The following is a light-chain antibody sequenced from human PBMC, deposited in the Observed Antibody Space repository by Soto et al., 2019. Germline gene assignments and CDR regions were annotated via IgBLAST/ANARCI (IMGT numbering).Light chain of an antibody. CDR3: QQRSSWPLT. J-gene: IGKJ4*01. V-gene: IGKV3-11*01. Sequence: EIVLTQSPDTLSLSPGERATLSGRASQSVRAYLAWYQQKPGQAPRLLIYDASNRATGIPARFSGSGSGTDFTLTISSLEPEDFAVYYCQQRSSWPLTFGGGTKVEIK. CDR1: QSVRAY. CDR2: DAS.